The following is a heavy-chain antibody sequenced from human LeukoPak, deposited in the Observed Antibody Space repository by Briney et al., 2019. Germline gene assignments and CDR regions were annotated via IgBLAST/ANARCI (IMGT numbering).Heavy chain of an antibody. CDR1: GYTFTDYY. CDR3: ARDLGFCSGGSCGSMTTVTSYDY. J-gene: IGHJ4*02. CDR2: LNPNNGAT. V-gene: IGHV1-2*02. Sequence: ASVKVSCKASGYTFTDYYMHWVRQAPGQGLEWMGWLNPNNGATNFAQKFQGRVTMTRDTSISTNYMELRRLRSDDTAVYYCARDLGFCSGGSCGSMTTVTSYDYWGQGTLVTVSS. D-gene: IGHD2-15*01.